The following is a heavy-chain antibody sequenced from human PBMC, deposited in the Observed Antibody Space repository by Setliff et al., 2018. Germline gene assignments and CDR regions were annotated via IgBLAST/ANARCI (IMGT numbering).Heavy chain of an antibody. CDR1: GFTISGYA. CDR2: IKDSDYST. Sequence: GSLRLSCVGSGFTISGYAMTWVRQVPGKGLEWISSIKDSDYSTYYADSVKGRFTISRDNSKNTLYLQMNGLRAEDSALYYCARGSSGTDQEGRVEVGVPIVIDIANPLQSLPWG. CDR3: ARGSSGTDQEGRVEVGVPIVIDIANPLQSLP. V-gene: IGHV3-23*05. D-gene: IGHD3-10*01. J-gene: IGHJ5*02.